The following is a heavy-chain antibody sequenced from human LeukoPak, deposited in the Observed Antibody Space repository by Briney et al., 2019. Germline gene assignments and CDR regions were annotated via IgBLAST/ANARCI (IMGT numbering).Heavy chain of an antibody. Sequence: GTSVKVSCKASGFTFTSSAVQWVRQARGQRLEWIGWIVVGSGNTNYAQKFQERVTITRDMSTGTAYMELSSLRSEDTAVYYCAAVSPRYSESYSDGYWGQGTLVTVSS. CDR3: AAVSPRYSESYSDGY. CDR2: IVVGSGNT. D-gene: IGHD1-26*01. V-gene: IGHV1-58*01. CDR1: GFTFTSSA. J-gene: IGHJ4*02.